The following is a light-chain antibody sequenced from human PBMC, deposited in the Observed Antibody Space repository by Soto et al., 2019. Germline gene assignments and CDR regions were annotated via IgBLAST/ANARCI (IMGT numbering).Light chain of an antibody. V-gene: IGKV3-15*01. J-gene: IGKJ1*01. CDR1: QTVSSN. Sequence: TQSPATLSLSPGERATLSCRASQTVSSNLAWYQQKPGQAPRLPTYGASTRATGIPARFSGSGSGTEFTLTINSLQPEDFAVYYCQQYYNWPRTFGQGTKVDIK. CDR2: GAS. CDR3: QQYYNWPRT.